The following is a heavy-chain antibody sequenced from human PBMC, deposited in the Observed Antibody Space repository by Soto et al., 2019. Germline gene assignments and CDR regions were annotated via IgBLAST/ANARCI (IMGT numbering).Heavy chain of an antibody. CDR1: GLSLTSGVVG. CDR3: AHRLPGPSGYDV. J-gene: IGHJ6*02. Sequence: SGPTLVNPTQSLTLTCTFSGLSLTSGVVGVGWIRQPPGEALEGLALIYWNDEQYYNPPLRHRLTITRDTSKNQVVLTMTNMDPVDTATYYCAHRLPGPSGYDVWGQGTSVTVS. D-gene: IGHD2-15*01. V-gene: IGHV2-5*01. CDR2: IYWNDEQ.